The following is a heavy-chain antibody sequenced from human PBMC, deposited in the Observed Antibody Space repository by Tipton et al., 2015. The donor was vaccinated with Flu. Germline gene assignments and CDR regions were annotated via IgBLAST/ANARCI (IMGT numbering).Heavy chain of an antibody. J-gene: IGHJ4*02. CDR1: GFTFDNFW. Sequence: SGFTFDNFWMNWVRQAPGKGLEWVANIKGDGSAKSYGDSAKGRFIISRDNAKKSLYLQLNNVGAEDTAVYYCLGLGYWGQGALVTVSS. CDR3: LGLGY. V-gene: IGHV3-7*01. CDR2: IKGDGSAK. D-gene: IGHD6-19*01.